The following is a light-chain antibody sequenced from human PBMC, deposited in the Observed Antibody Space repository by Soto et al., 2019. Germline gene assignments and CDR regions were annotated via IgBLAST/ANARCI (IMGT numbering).Light chain of an antibody. Sequence: QSALTQPPSASGSPGQSVTISCTGTSSDVGGYNYVSWYQHHPGKAPKLMISEVTNRPSGVPHRFSGSKSGNTASLTVSGLQAEDEADYYCTSYSGSNTPYVFGTGTKLTVL. CDR2: EVT. CDR1: SSDVGGYNY. J-gene: IGLJ1*01. CDR3: TSYSGSNTPYV. V-gene: IGLV2-8*01.